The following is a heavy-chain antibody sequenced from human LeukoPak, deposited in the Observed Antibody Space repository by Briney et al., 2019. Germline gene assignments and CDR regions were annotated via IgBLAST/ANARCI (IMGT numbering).Heavy chain of an antibody. CDR3: ARVRKDIVVVPAAHDAFDI. Sequence: SETLSLTCAVYGGSFSSYYWSWIRQPPGKGLEWIGYIYYSGSTNYNPSLKSRVTISVDTSKNQFSLKLSSVTAADTAVYYCARVRKDIVVVPAAHDAFDIWGQGTMVTVSS. CDR1: GGSFSSYY. D-gene: IGHD2-2*01. J-gene: IGHJ3*02. CDR2: IYYSGST. V-gene: IGHV4-59*01.